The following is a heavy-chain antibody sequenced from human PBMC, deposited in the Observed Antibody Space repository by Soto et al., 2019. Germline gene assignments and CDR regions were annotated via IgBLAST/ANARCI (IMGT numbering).Heavy chain of an antibody. CDR3: ARDQKAVAGSLPWFDP. J-gene: IGHJ5*02. Sequence: ESGGGVVQPGRSLRLSCAASGFTFSSYAMHWVRQAPGKGLEWVAVISYDGSNKYYADSVKGRFTISRDNSKNTLYLQMNSLRAEDTAVYYCARDQKAVAGSLPWFDPWGQGTLVTVSS. V-gene: IGHV3-30-3*01. CDR2: ISYDGSNK. CDR1: GFTFSSYA. D-gene: IGHD6-19*01.